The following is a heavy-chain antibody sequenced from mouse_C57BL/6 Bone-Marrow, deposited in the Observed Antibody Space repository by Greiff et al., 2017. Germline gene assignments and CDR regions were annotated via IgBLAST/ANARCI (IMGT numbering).Heavy chain of an antibody. CDR1: GFNIKDDY. Sequence: VQLQQSGAELVRPGASVKLSCTASGFNIKDDYMHWVKQRPEQGLEWIGWIDPENGDTEYASKFQGKATITADTSSNTAYLQLSSLTSEDNAVYYCTTWRGDYFDYWGQGTTLTVSS. CDR3: TTWRGDYFDY. V-gene: IGHV14-4*01. CDR2: IDPENGDT. J-gene: IGHJ2*01.